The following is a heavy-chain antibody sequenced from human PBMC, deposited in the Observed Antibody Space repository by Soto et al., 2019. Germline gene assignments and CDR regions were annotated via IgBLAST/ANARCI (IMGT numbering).Heavy chain of an antibody. CDR1: GFIFGNYS. CDR3: ARVQKLYGNSVYYYGMDV. Sequence: EVQLVESGGGLVRPGGSLRLSCEASGFIFGNYSMNWVRQAPGEGLEWVSSISSRSNFIYYADSLRGRVTISRDNTQNSLHLQMNSLRVEDTAIYYCARVQKLYGNSVYYYGMDVWGQGTTVTVSS. V-gene: IGHV3-21*01. D-gene: IGHD2-8*01. CDR2: ISSRSNFI. J-gene: IGHJ6*02.